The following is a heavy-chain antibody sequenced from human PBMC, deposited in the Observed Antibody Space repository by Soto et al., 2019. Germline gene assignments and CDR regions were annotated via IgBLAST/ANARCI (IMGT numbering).Heavy chain of an antibody. V-gene: IGHV4-31*03. CDR3: ARSYGSGSYYAGIGY. CDR2: IYYSGST. Sequence: ASETLSLTCTVSGGSISSGGYYWSWIRQHPGKGLEWIGYIYYSGSTYYNPSLKSRVTISVDTSKNQFSLKVSSVTAADTAVYYCARSYGSGSYYAGIGYWGQGTLVTVSS. J-gene: IGHJ4*02. CDR1: GGSISSGGYY. D-gene: IGHD3-10*01.